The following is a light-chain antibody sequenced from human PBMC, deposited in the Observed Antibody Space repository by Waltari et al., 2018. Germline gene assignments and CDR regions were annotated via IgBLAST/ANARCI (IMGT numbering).Light chain of an antibody. V-gene: IGKV1-39*01. Sequence: EIQMTQSPSSLSASVGARVTITCRASQSISSYLNWYQQKPGKAPKLLIYAASSLQSGVPSRFSGSGSGTDFTLTISSLQPEDFATYYCQQSYSTLLTFGGGTKVEIK. CDR3: QQSYSTLLT. CDR2: AAS. J-gene: IGKJ4*01. CDR1: QSISSY.